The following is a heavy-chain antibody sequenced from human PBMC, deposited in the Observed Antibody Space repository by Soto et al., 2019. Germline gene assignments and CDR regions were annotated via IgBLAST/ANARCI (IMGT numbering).Heavy chain of an antibody. V-gene: IGHV1-3*01. CDR3: ARAPSTCIQLWLNY. CDR1: GYTFTSYA. CDR2: INAGNGNT. Sequence: ASVKVSCKASGYTFTSYAMHWVRQAPGQRLEWMGWINAGNGNTKYSQKFQGRVTITRDTSASTAYMELSSLRSEDTAVYYCARAPSTCIQLWLNYWGQGTLVTVSS. D-gene: IGHD5-18*01. J-gene: IGHJ4*02.